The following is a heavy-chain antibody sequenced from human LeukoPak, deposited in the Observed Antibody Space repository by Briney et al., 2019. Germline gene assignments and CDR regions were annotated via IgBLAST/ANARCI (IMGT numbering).Heavy chain of an antibody. J-gene: IGHJ4*02. Sequence: GGSLRLSCAASGFTFSSYAMSWVRQAPGKGLEWVSAISGSGGSTYYADSVKGRFTISRDNSKNTLYLQMNSLRAEGTAVYYCAKMEDSSGSNDYWGQGTLVTVSS. CDR3: AKMEDSSGSNDY. D-gene: IGHD3-22*01. V-gene: IGHV3-23*01. CDR2: ISGSGGST. CDR1: GFTFSSYA.